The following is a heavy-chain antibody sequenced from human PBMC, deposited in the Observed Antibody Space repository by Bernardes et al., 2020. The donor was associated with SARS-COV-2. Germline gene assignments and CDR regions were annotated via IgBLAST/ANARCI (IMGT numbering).Heavy chain of an antibody. CDR1: GGTFSSAA. CDR2: IIPMFGTA. D-gene: IGHD3-3*01. CDR3: ARDSGYYI. Sequence: SVKVSCKASGGTFSSAAIRWVRQAPGQGLEWMGGIIPMFGTATYAQKFQDRVTITVDESTRTAYMELSSLRSEDTAVYYCARDSGYYIWGQGTRVTVSS. J-gene: IGHJ4*02. V-gene: IGHV1-69*13.